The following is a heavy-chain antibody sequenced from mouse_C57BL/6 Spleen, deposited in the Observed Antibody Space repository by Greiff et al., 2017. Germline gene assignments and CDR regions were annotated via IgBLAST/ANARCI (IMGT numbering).Heavy chain of an antibody. CDR1: GFTFSSYA. CDR3: TREGNYVGAMDY. V-gene: IGHV5-9-1*02. CDR2: ISSGVDYI. D-gene: IGHD2-1*01. Sequence: EVMLVESGEGLVKPGGSLKLSCAASGFTFSSYAMSWVRQTPEKRLEWVAYISSGVDYIYYADTVKGRFTISRDNARNTLYLQMSSLKSEDTAMYYCTREGNYVGAMDYWGQGTSVTVSS. J-gene: IGHJ4*01.